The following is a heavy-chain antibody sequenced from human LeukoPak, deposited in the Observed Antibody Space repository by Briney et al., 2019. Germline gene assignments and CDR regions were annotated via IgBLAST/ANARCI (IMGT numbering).Heavy chain of an antibody. CDR2: ISGSGGST. CDR3: AKNPNIVLMIGDWFDP. J-gene: IGHJ5*02. CDR1: GFTFSSYG. V-gene: IGHV3-23*01. D-gene: IGHD2-8*01. Sequence: GGSLRLSCAASGFTFSSYGMSWVRQAPGKGLEWVSAISGSGGSTYYADSVKGRFTISRDNSKNTLYLQMNVLRAEDTAVYYCAKNPNIVLMIGDWFDPWGQGTLVTVSS.